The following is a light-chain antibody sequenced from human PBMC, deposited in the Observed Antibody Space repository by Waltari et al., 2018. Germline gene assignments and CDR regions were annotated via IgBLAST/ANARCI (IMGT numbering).Light chain of an antibody. V-gene: IGKV4-1*01. Sequence: DIVMTQSPDSLAVSLGERATINCKSSQSILYNSNDKKHLAWYQQRPGQPPRLLIYWESIQESGFPDRCIGSRSGTDFTLTISSLQAEDVAVDYCQQYYRRGTFGQGTKVEIK. CDR2: WES. CDR3: QQYYRRGT. CDR1: QSILYNSNDKKH. J-gene: IGKJ1*01.